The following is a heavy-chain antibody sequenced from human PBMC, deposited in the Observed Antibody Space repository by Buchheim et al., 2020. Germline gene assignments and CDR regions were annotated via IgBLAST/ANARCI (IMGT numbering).Heavy chain of an antibody. D-gene: IGHD4-17*01. V-gene: IGHV3-7*03. Sequence: EVQLVESGGGLVQPGGSLTVSCAASGFIFSNYWMNWVRQAPGKGLEWVANIKQDGSEKNYVDSVEGRFTISRDNGDNSIYLEVSSLRVEDTGVYYCARGSTTVTAKGYFDYWGQGAL. CDR2: IKQDGSEK. CDR3: ARGSTTVTAKGYFDY. CDR1: GFIFSNYW. J-gene: IGHJ4*02.